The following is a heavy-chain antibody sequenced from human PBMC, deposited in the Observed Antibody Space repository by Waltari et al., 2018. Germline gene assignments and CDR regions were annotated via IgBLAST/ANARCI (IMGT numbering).Heavy chain of an antibody. Sequence: EVQLVESGGGLIQPGGSLRLSCAASGVIVSSKYMSWVRQAPVKGLEWISVIYSGGSTYYADSVKGRFTISRDNSKNTVFLQMNSLRAEDTAVYYCAREVGDWSDALGYWGQGTLVTVSS. CDR2: IYSGGST. D-gene: IGHD1-1*01. CDR3: AREVGDWSDALGY. CDR1: GVIVSSKY. J-gene: IGHJ4*02. V-gene: IGHV3-53*01.